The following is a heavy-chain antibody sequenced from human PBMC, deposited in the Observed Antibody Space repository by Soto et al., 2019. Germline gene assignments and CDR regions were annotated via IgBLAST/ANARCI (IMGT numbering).Heavy chain of an antibody. CDR2: INHSGST. CDR3: ATDSTSRYYGMDV. Sequence: PSETLSLTCVYGGSFSGYYWSWIRQSPGKGLEWIGEINHSGSTNNYNPSLKSRVTISVDTSKKQISLKLTSVAAADTAVYYCATDSTSRYYGMDVWGQGTMVTVSS. J-gene: IGHJ6*02. CDR1: GGSFSGYY. V-gene: IGHV4-34*01. D-gene: IGHD2-2*01.